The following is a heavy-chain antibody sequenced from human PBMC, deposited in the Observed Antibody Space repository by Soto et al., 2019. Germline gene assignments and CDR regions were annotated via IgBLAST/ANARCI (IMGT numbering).Heavy chain of an antibody. CDR2: ISYSGST. CDR1: GGSTSSGGYH. V-gene: IGHV4-31*03. Sequence: PSETLSLTCTVSGGSTSSGGYHWNWIRQHPEEGLEWIGYISYSGSTYYNPSLKSRVSISIDTAKNQFSLKLSSLTAADTAVYYCAAMGVDILTGYSIDSWGQGXLVTVYS. J-gene: IGHJ4*02. CDR3: AAMGVDILTGYSIDS. D-gene: IGHD3-9*01.